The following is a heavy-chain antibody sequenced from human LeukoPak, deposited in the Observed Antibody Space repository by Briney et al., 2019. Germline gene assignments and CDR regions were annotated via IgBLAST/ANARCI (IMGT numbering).Heavy chain of an antibody. CDR3: ARDRVPYYYYYGMDV. V-gene: IGHV1-2*02. Sequence: GASVKVSRKASGYTFTGYYMHWVRQAPGQGLEWMGWINPNSGGTNYAQKFQGRVTMTRDTSISTAYMELSRLRSDDTAVYYCARDRVPYYYYYGMDVWGQGTTVTVSS. CDR1: GYTFTGYY. CDR2: INPNSGGT. J-gene: IGHJ6*02. D-gene: IGHD3-10*01.